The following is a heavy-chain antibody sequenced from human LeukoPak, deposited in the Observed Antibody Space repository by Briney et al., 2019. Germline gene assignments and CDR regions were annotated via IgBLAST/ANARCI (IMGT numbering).Heavy chain of an antibody. Sequence: GESLKISCKGSGYKFTTYWIGWVRQMPGKGLEWMGIIYPGDSDTRYSPSFQGQVTISADKSISTAYLQWSSLKASDTAMYYCVRRGATDAFDIWGQGTMVTVSS. J-gene: IGHJ3*02. CDR1: GYKFTTYW. V-gene: IGHV5-51*01. D-gene: IGHD1-26*01. CDR3: VRRGATDAFDI. CDR2: IYPGDSDT.